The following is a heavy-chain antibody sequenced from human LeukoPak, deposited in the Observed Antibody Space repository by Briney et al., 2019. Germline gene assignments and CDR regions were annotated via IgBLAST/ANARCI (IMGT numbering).Heavy chain of an antibody. V-gene: IGHV3-21*01. CDR3: ARATGNDCSGGSCENLYYYYYMDV. CDR1: GFTFSSYS. D-gene: IGHD2-15*01. J-gene: IGHJ6*03. CDR2: ISSSSSYI. Sequence: GGSLRLSCAASGFTFSSYSMNWVRQAPGKGLEWVSSISSSSSYIYYADSVKGRFTISRDNAKNSLYLQMNSMRAEDTAVYYCARATGNDCSGGSCENLYYYYYMDVWGKGTTVTVSS.